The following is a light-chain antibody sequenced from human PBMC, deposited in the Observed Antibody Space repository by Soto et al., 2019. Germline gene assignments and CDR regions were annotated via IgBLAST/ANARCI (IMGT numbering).Light chain of an antibody. Sequence: QSVLTQPASVSGSPGQSITISCTVTSSDVGRYDLVSWYQNHPGKAPKLMSYEVTKRPSGVSNRFSCSKSGYTASLTISCVQTADEVDDYCCSFAGSNPLVFGGRTKLTF. CDR3: CSFAGSNPLV. V-gene: IGLV2-23*02. J-gene: IGLJ3*02. CDR2: EVT. CDR1: SSDVGRYDL.